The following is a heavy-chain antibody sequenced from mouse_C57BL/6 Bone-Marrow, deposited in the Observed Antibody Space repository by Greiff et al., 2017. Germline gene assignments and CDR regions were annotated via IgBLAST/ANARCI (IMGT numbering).Heavy chain of an antibody. CDR2: ISSGSSTI. CDR3: ARGPFAY. V-gene: IGHV5-17*01. J-gene: IGHJ3*01. Sequence: EVKLMESGGGLVKPGGSLKLSCAASGFTFSGYGMHWVRQAPEKGLEWVAYISSGSSTIYYADTVKGRFTISRDNAKNTLFLQMTSLRSEDTAMYYCARGPFAYWGQGTLVTVSA. CDR1: GFTFSGYG.